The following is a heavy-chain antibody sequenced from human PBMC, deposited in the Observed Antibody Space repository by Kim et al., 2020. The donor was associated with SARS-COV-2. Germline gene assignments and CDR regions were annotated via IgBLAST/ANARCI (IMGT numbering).Heavy chain of an antibody. D-gene: IGHD3-3*01. J-gene: IGHJ3*02. Sequence: LSLTCAASGFTFSDYYMSWIRQAPGKGLEWVSYISSTSSYTIYADSVKGRFTISRDNPKNSLYLQMNSLRAEDTAVYYCARERLITIFGVVINDAFDIWGQGTMVTVSS. CDR1: GFTFSDYY. V-gene: IGHV3-11*05. CDR3: ARERLITIFGVVINDAFDI. CDR2: ISSTSSYT.